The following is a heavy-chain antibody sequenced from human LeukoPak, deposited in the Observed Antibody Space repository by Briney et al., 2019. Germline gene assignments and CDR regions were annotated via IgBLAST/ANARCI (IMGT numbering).Heavy chain of an antibody. Sequence: GGSLRLSCAASGFTFSSYAMRWVRQAPGKGLEWVSAISGGGGSAYYADSVKDRFTISRDNSKNTLYLQMNSLRAEDTAVYHCAKTDIRSGYGMDVWGQGTTVTVSS. CDR2: ISGGGGSA. CDR3: AKTDIRSGYGMDV. V-gene: IGHV3-23*01. CDR1: GFTFSSYA. D-gene: IGHD3-3*01. J-gene: IGHJ6*02.